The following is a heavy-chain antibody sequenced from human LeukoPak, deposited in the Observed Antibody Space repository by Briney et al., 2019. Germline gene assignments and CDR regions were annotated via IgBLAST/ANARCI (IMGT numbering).Heavy chain of an antibody. CDR2: INPRVST. CDR3: ARRRLGYYFDY. V-gene: IGHV4-34*01. Sequence: SETLSLTCGVYGGSFSGYYWSWIRQPPGKGLEWIGEINPRVSTNYNPSLKSRVTLSADTSKNQFSLTLNSVTAADKAVYYCARRRLGYYFDYWGQGTLVTVSS. J-gene: IGHJ4*02. D-gene: IGHD5-24*01. CDR1: GGSFSGYY.